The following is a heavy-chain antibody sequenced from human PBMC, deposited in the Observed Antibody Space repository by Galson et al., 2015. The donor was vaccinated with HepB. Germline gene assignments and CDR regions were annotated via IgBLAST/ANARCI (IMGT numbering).Heavy chain of an antibody. D-gene: IGHD6-13*01. CDR2: ISTDTDL. V-gene: IGHV3-53*01. J-gene: IGHJ4*02. CDR1: GFTVSRSY. Sequence: SLRLSCAASGFTVSRSYMAWVRQAPGKGLEWVSVISTDTDLYYADSVRGRFAIARDNSKNSLYLQLNSLRADDTAVYYCARIFTSSWYFDHWGQGTLVTVSS. CDR3: ARIFTSSWYFDH.